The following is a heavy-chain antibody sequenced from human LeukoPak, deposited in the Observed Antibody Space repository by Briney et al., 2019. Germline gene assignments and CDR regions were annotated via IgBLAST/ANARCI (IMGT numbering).Heavy chain of an antibody. CDR3: ARVVVGSPGAFDI. V-gene: IGHV3-53*01. CDR1: GFTVSSSH. CDR2: IYSGGDT. D-gene: IGHD1-26*01. J-gene: IGHJ3*02. Sequence: PGGSLRLSCAASGFTVSSSHMTWVRQAVGKGLEWVSFIYSGGDTYYADSVKGRFTISRDNAQKSLYLQMNSLRAEDTAVYSCARVVVGSPGAFDIWGQGTKVSVSS.